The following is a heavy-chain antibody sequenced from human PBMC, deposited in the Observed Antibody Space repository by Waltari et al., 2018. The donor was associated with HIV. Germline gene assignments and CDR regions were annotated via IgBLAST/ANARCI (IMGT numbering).Heavy chain of an antibody. V-gene: IGHV1-8*02. J-gene: IGHJ6*02. D-gene: IGHD3-22*01. CDR1: GYTFINFD. Sequence: QVHLVQSGPEVKRPGASVKISCKAYGYTFINFDVNWVRQAAGQGPEWLGWMNPNSGNTASPYIFEERVTMTRDISADTAYMEMSGLAPEDMAIYYCARNSSGKGNRYFYYGLDVWGQGTPVTV. CDR3: ARNSSGKGNRYFYYGLDV. CDR2: MNPNSGNT.